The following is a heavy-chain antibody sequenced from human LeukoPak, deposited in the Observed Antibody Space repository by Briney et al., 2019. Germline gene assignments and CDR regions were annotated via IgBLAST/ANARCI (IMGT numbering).Heavy chain of an antibody. V-gene: IGHV3-30*03. Sequence: PGRSLRLSCAASGFTFNNYGMHWVRQAPGKGLEWVTVISYDGKIQHYADSVKGRFTISRDKSKNTLYLQMNSLRAEDTGVYYCARARSSYGYGDAFDIWGQGTMVTVSS. J-gene: IGHJ3*02. CDR3: ARARSSYGYGDAFDI. CDR1: GFTFNNYG. D-gene: IGHD5-18*01. CDR2: ISYDGKIQ.